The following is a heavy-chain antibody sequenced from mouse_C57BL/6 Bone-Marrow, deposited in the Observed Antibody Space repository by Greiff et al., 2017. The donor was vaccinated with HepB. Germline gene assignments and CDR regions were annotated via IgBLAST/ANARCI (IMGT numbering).Heavy chain of an antibody. D-gene: IGHD1-1*01. CDR1: GYSFTGYY. CDR3: ARRPITTVVATDY. CDR2: INPSTGGT. J-gene: IGHJ2*01. V-gene: IGHV1-42*01. Sequence: EVKLMESGPELVKPGASVKISCKASGYSFTGYYMNWVKQSPEKSLEWIGEINPSTGGTTYNQKFKAKATLTVDKSSSTAYMQLKSLTSEDSAVYYCARRPITTVVATDYWGQGTTLTVSS.